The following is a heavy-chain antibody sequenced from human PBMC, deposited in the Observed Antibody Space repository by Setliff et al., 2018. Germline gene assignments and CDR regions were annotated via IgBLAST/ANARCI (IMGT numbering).Heavy chain of an antibody. Sequence: SETLSLTCTVSGGSISSSSYYWGWIRQSPGKGLGWIGSIYYSGSTYYNPSLKSRVTISVDTSKNQFSLKLSSVTAADTAVYYCARGRGIGMIVVVTHDAFDIWGQGTMVTVSS. CDR3: ARGRGIGMIVVVTHDAFDI. J-gene: IGHJ3*02. CDR2: IYYSGST. V-gene: IGHV4-39*07. CDR1: GGSISSSSYY. D-gene: IGHD3-22*01.